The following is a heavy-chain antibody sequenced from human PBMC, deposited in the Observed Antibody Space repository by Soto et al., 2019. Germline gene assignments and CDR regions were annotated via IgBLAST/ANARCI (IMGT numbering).Heavy chain of an antibody. CDR3: TRPYYDFWSGYYYFDY. V-gene: IGHV3-49*03. CDR1: GFTFGDYA. D-gene: IGHD3-3*01. Sequence: GGSLRLSCTASGFTFGDYAMSWFRQAPGKGLEWVGFIRSKAYGGTTEYAASVKGRFTISRDDSKSIAYLQMNSLKTEDTAVYYCTRPYYDFWSGYYYFDYWGQGTLVTVSS. J-gene: IGHJ4*02. CDR2: IRSKAYGGTT.